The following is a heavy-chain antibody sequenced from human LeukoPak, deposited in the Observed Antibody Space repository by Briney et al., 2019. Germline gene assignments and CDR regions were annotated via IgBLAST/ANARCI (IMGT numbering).Heavy chain of an antibody. CDR3: SRDATGDH. Sequence: GGSLRLSCAVSGFTFSDRYMDWVRQAPGKGLEWVGRSRNRAKSYTTDYAASMKGRFTISRDDSKSTLYLQMNSLETEDTAVYYCSRDATGDHWGQGTLVSVSS. J-gene: IGHJ4*02. V-gene: IGHV3-72*01. CDR2: SRNRAKSYTT. CDR1: GFTFSDRY.